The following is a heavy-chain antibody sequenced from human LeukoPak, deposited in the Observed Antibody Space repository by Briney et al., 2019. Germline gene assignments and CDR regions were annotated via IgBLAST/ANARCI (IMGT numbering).Heavy chain of an antibody. Sequence: GGSLRLSCAASGFTFSSYAMHWVRQAPGKGLEWVAVISYDGSNKYYADSVKGRFTISRDNAKNSLYLQMNSLRAEDTAVYYCAGRYFDYWGQGTLVTVSS. CDR1: GFTFSSYA. CDR3: AGRYFDY. CDR2: ISYDGSNK. V-gene: IGHV3-30-3*01. J-gene: IGHJ4*02.